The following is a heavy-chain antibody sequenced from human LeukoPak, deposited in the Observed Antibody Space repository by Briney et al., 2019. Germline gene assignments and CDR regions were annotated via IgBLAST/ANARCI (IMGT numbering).Heavy chain of an antibody. CDR3: AKDRYYYDSSFDY. CDR2: ISCSGGST. CDR1: GFTFRSYA. J-gene: IGHJ4*02. D-gene: IGHD3-22*01. Sequence: GGSLRLSCAASGFTFRSYAMSWVRQAPGKGLKGVSAISCSGGSTYYADSLKGRFTISRDNSNNTLYLQMNSLRAEDTAVYYCAKDRYYYDSSFDYWAQGTLVTVSS. V-gene: IGHV3-23*01.